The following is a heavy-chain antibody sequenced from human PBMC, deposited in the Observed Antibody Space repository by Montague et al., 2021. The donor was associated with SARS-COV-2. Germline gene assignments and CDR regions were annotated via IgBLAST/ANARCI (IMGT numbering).Heavy chain of an antibody. Sequence: SETLSLTCAVYGGSFSVYYWSWLRMSPRRGLEWIAEINHSGTGNYNYYLKSRVSITVDTSKNQFTLKLTSATAADTAMYYCAKEREVVRAARTLVAFDLWGQGTMVTVSS. J-gene: IGHJ3*01. CDR2: INHSGTG. CDR3: AKEREVVRAARTLVAFDL. CDR1: GGSFSVYY. V-gene: IGHV4-34*01. D-gene: IGHD2-2*01.